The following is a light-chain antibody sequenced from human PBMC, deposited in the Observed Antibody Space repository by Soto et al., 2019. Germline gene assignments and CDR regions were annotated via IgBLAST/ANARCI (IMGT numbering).Light chain of an antibody. CDR1: QIISSTY. J-gene: IGKJ5*01. CDR3: QQSSKWPIT. V-gene: IGKV3D-20*02. CDR2: GAS. Sequence: EIVVKQSPGTLSLSPGERSTLSCSSSQIISSTYLAWYQQKPGQAPRLLIYGASSRATGIPDRFSGSGSGTDFTLTISRLEPEDFAVYYCQQSSKWPITFGQGTRLEI.